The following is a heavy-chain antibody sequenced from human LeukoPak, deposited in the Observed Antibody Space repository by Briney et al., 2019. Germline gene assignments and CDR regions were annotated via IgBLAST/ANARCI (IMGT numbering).Heavy chain of an antibody. CDR2: ISAYNGNT. Sequence: ASVKVSCKASGYTFTRYGISWVRQAPGQGLEWMGWISAYNGNTNYAQKLQGRVTMTTDTSTSTAYMELRSLRSDDTAVYYCARATASLVRGVNDYWGQGTLVTVSS. V-gene: IGHV1-18*01. CDR3: ARATASLVRGVNDY. J-gene: IGHJ4*02. CDR1: GYTFTRYG. D-gene: IGHD3-10*01.